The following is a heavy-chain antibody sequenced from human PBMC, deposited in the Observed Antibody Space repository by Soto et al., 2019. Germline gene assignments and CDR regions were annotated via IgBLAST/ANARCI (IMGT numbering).Heavy chain of an antibody. J-gene: IGHJ4*02. V-gene: IGHV4-59*01. CDR1: GGSLGSYY. Sequence: SETLSLTCNVSGGSLGSYYWTWVRQSPGKGLEWIGYIYDSAYTNYNPSLESRVTISVDTSKNQFSLKLTSVTAADTAVYYCARGENSAYPDYYFDNWGQGSLVTVS. CDR2: IYDSAYT. D-gene: IGHD3-22*01. CDR3: ARGENSAYPDYYFDN.